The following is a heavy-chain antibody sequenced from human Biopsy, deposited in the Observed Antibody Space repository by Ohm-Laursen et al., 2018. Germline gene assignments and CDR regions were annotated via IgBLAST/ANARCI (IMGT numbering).Heavy chain of an antibody. CDR3: TRGGYYYDSLAYYYWFDP. J-gene: IGHJ5*02. Sequence: SVKVSCKASGYTFTGYHVHWVRQAPGQGLEWMGWINAKAGDTNYAQKFQGRVTMTRDTSISTAYVDLSSLRSDDTAVYYCTRGGYYYDSLAYYYWFDPWGQGTLVTVSS. CDR2: INAKAGDT. D-gene: IGHD3-22*01. CDR1: GYTFTGYH. V-gene: IGHV1-2*02.